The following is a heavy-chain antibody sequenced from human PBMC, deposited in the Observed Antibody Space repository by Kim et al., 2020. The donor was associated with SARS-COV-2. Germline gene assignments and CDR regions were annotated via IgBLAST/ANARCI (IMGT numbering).Heavy chain of an antibody. J-gene: IGHJ5*02. Sequence: GITYSNPSLKSRVTISVDTSKNQFSLKLSSVTAADTAVYYCAREWQGWFDPWGQGTLVTVSS. CDR3: AREWQGWFDP. V-gene: IGHV4-31*02. CDR2: GIT.